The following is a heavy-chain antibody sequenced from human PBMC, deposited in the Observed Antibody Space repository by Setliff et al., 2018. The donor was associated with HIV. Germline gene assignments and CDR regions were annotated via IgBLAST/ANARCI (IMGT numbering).Heavy chain of an antibody. D-gene: IGHD3-22*01. CDR2: IYYSGST. CDR3: ARYRYYYDSSGYGRWFDP. V-gene: IGHV4-39*01. Sequence: SETLSLTCTVSGGSISSSSYYWGWIRQPPGKGLEWIGNIYYSGSTYYNPSLKSRVTISVDTSENKFSLMLNSVTAADTAVYYCARYRYYYDSSGYGRWFDPWGQGTLVTVSS. J-gene: IGHJ5*02. CDR1: GGSISSSSYY.